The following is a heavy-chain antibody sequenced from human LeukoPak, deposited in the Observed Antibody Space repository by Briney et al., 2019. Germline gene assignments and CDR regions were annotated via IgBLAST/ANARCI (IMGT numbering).Heavy chain of an antibody. Sequence: GGSLRLSRAASGFTFSSYWLHWVRQAPGKGLVWVSRINSDGSSTTYADSVKGRFTISRDNAKNTLYLQMNSLRAEDTAVYYCARDSHSGSYPWDWGPGTLVTVSS. CDR3: ARDSHSGSYPWD. J-gene: IGHJ4*02. D-gene: IGHD1-26*01. CDR1: GFTFSSYW. CDR2: INSDGSST. V-gene: IGHV3-74*01.